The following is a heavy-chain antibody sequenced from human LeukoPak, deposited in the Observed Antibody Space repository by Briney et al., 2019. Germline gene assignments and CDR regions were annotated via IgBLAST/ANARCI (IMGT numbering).Heavy chain of an antibody. CDR2: ISSSGSSI. CDR1: GFTFSDYY. V-gene: IGHV3-11*04. D-gene: IGHD5-18*01. J-gene: IGHJ4*02. CDR3: ARRDSLYFDY. Sequence: PGGSLRLSCAASGFTFSDYYLSWIRQAPGKGLEWVSYISSSGSSIYYVESVKGRFTISRDNAKNSLYLQMNSLRAEDTAVYYCARRDSLYFDYWGQGTLVTVSS.